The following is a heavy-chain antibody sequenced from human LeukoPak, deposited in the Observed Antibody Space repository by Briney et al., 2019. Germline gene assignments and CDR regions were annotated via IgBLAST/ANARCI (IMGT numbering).Heavy chain of an antibody. D-gene: IGHD6-19*01. CDR3: AKSRYSGGWLFDY. Sequence: GGSLRLSCAASGFTFSNYAMSWVRQAPGKGLEWVSDIGGSGRNTYYADSVEGRFTISRDSSKNTLYLQMNSLRADDTAVYYCAKSRYSGGWLFDYWGQGTLVTVSS. V-gene: IGHV3-23*01. CDR2: IGGSGRNT. CDR1: GFTFSNYA. J-gene: IGHJ4*02.